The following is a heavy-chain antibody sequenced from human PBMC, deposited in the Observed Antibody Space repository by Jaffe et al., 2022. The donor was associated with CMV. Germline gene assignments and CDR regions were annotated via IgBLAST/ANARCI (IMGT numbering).Heavy chain of an antibody. D-gene: IGHD3-3*01. CDR2: ISSSSSYI. Sequence: EVQLVESGGGLVKPGGSLRLSCAASGFTFSSYSMNWVRQAPGKGLEWVSSISSSSSYIYYADSVKGRFTISRDNAKNSLYLQMNSLRAEDTAVYYCARDDFWSGYYSPSGVGMDVWGQGTTVTVSS. J-gene: IGHJ6*02. CDR3: ARDDFWSGYYSPSGVGMDV. V-gene: IGHV3-21*01. CDR1: GFTFSSYS.